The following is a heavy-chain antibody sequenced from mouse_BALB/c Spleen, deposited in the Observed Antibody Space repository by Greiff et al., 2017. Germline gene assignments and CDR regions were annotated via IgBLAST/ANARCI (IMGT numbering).Heavy chain of an antibody. CDR2: IWAGGST. D-gene: IGHD2-14*01. CDR3: AREGYLNYRYSRFAY. CDR1: GFSLTSYG. J-gene: IGHJ3*01. Sequence: VKLVESGPGLVAPSQSLSITCTVSGFSLTSYGVHWVRQPPGKGLEWLGVIWAGGSTNYNSALMSRLSISKDNSKSQVFLKMNSLQTDDTAMYYCAREGYLNYRYSRFAYWGQGTLVTVSA. V-gene: IGHV2-9*02.